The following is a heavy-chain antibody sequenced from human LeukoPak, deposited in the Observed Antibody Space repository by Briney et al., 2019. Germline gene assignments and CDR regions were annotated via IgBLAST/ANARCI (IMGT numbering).Heavy chain of an antibody. CDR2: ISAYNGNT. CDR1: GYTFTGYY. J-gene: IGHJ4*02. CDR3: ARESRYYYDSSGSPHFDY. Sequence: ASVKVSCKASGYTFTGYYMHWVRQAPGQGLEWMGWISAYNGNTNYAQKLQGRVTMTTDTSTSTAYMELRSLRSDDTAVYYCARESRYYYDSSGSPHFDYWGQGTLVTVSS. V-gene: IGHV1-18*04. D-gene: IGHD3-22*01.